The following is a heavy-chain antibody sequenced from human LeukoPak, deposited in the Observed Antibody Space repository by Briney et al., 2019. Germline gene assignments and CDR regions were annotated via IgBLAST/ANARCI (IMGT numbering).Heavy chain of an antibody. V-gene: IGHV3-13*01. CDR3: VREARGYHYTYFDY. J-gene: IGHJ4*02. Sequence: GGSLRLSCTASGFTLGGHDMHWVRQTTGDGLEWVAAVSAGHHAFYAGSVKGRFTVCREDAKNSLYLQMNSLRAGDTAVYYCVREARGYHYTYFDYWGQGSLVTVSS. CDR2: VSAGHHA. D-gene: IGHD5-18*01. CDR1: GFTLGGHD.